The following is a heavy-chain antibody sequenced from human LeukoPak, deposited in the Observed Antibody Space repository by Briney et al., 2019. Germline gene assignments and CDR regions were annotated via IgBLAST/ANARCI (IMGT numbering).Heavy chain of an antibody. CDR3: ARGIGYGFSDFLY. D-gene: IGHD3-3*01. Sequence: PGGSLRLSCAASGFTFSSYEMNWVRQAPGRGLEWVANINQDEGERYYVDSVMGRFTISRDNAKNSLYLQMNSVRAEDTAVYYCARGIGYGFSDFLYWGQGTPVTVSS. CDR1: GFTFSSYE. V-gene: IGHV3-7*01. CDR2: INQDEGER. J-gene: IGHJ4*02.